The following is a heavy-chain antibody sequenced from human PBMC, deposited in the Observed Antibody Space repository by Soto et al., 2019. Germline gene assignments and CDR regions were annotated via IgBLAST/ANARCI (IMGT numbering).Heavy chain of an antibody. J-gene: IGHJ6*03. D-gene: IGHD2-8*01. CDR3: AGRYCTNGVCYTNYYYDIDV. V-gene: IGHV3-23*01. Sequence: EVQLLESGGGLVQPGGSLRLSCAASGFTFSTDAMSWVRQAPGKGLEWVSTITTSGGNTYYADSVQGRFTISRDNSKNTLYLQMNSLRAEDTAVYYCAGRYCTNGVCYTNYYYDIDVWGKGTTVTVSS. CDR1: GFTFSTDA. CDR2: ITTSGGNT.